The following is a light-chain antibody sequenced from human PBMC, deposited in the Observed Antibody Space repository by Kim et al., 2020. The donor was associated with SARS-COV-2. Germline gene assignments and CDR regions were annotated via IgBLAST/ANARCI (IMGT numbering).Light chain of an antibody. CDR1: QTINYNY. CDR3: QHYSDSPHT. V-gene: IGKV3-20*01. Sequence: LSPGERATPSFKARQTINYNYLGWYQPKPGQAPRLLIYGASSRATGIPDKFTGTGSGTDFTLTISRLDPEDVAVYYCQHYSDSPHTFGQGTKLAI. CDR2: GAS. J-gene: IGKJ2*01.